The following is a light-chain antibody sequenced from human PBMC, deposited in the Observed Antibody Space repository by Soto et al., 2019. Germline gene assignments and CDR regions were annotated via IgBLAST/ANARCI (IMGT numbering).Light chain of an antibody. CDR2: HAS. CDR1: QTINNW. Sequence: DIQMTQSPSTLSASIGDRVTITCRASQTINNWLAWYQQKPGKAPNLLIHHASNLETVVPSRFRGSAFGTEFTLTISSLQPDDFATYYCQHYNSYPWTFGQGTKVEIK. V-gene: IGKV1-5*01. CDR3: QHYNSYPWT. J-gene: IGKJ1*01.